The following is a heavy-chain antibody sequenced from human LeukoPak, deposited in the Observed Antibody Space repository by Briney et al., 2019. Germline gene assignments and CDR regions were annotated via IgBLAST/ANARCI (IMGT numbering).Heavy chain of an antibody. Sequence: GASVKVSCKAPGYTFHSHGISWVRQAPGQGLEWMGWISPYNGNTNYAQKLQGRVTMTTDTSTSTAYMELGSLTSDDTAVYYCARDREQWLVSGGDYWGQGTLVTVSS. CDR3: ARDREQWLVSGGDY. CDR1: GYTFHSHG. CDR2: ISPYNGNT. J-gene: IGHJ4*02. V-gene: IGHV1-18*01. D-gene: IGHD6-19*01.